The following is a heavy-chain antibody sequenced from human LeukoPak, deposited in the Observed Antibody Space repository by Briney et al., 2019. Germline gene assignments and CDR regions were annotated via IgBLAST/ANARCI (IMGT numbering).Heavy chain of an antibody. CDR1: GFTLSNNY. J-gene: IGHJ6*03. CDR3: ARVAYGDYFLFYYYMDV. CDR2: IYSVGNT. Sequence: PGGSLRLSCVASGFTLSNNYMRWVRQAPGEGLEWVSIIYSVGNTYYADSVKGRFTISRDNTKNTLYLQMNSLRPEDPSVYYCARVAYGDYFLFYYYMDVWGTGTTVTVSS. V-gene: IGHV3-66*02. D-gene: IGHD4-17*01.